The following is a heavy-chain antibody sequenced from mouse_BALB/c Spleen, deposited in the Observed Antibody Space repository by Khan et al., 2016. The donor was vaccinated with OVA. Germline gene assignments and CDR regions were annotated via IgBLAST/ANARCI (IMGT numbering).Heavy chain of an antibody. D-gene: IGHD1-1*01. J-gene: IGHJ2*01. Sequence: VQLKESGPELVKPGASVKISCKASGYSFTGYFMNWVMQSHGKSLEWIGRINPHIGETLYNQKFKDKATLTVDESSSTANMELRSLASEDSAVYYCTRIYRSDFDYWGQGTTLTGSS. CDR3: TRIYRSDFDY. CDR2: INPHIGET. V-gene: IGHV1-20*02. CDR1: GYSFTGYF.